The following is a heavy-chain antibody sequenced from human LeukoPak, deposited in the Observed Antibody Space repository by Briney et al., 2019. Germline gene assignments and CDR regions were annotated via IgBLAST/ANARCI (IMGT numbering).Heavy chain of an antibody. CDR3: ARSKSWYSPDAFDI. V-gene: IGHV3-74*03. D-gene: IGHD2-15*01. CDR2: INGDGSNT. Sequence: PGGSLRLSCAACGFTFSSHWMHWVRQAPGKGLVGVSRINGDGSNTTYADSVEGRFTISRDNAKNTLYLQMNSLRGEDTAVYHCARSKSWYSPDAFDIWGQGTMVTVSS. CDR1: GFTFSSHW. J-gene: IGHJ3*02.